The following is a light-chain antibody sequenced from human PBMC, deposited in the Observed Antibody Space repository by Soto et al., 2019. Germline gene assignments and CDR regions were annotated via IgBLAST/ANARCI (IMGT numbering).Light chain of an antibody. CDR2: ENN. CDR1: SSNIGAGYE. CDR3: QSYDSSLSGYV. J-gene: IGLJ1*01. V-gene: IGLV1-40*01. Sequence: QSVLTQPPSVSEAPGQRVTISCTGSSSNIGAGYEAHWYQQVPGTAPKLLIYENNNRPSGVPDRFSGSESGTSASLAITGLQAEDEDEYYCQSYDSSLSGYVFGTGTKPTVL.